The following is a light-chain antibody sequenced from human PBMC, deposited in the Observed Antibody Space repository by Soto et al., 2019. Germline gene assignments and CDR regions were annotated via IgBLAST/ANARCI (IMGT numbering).Light chain of an antibody. CDR1: SSDVAGYNY. CDR3: SSYTSSKTWV. CDR2: EVS. V-gene: IGLV2-14*01. J-gene: IGLJ3*02. Sequence: QSALTQPASVSGSPGQSITISCTGTSSDVAGYNYVSWYQQHPGRAPKLMIYEVSDRPSGVSNRFSGSKSGNTTSLTISGLQAEDEADYYCSSYTSSKTWVFGGWTKLTVL.